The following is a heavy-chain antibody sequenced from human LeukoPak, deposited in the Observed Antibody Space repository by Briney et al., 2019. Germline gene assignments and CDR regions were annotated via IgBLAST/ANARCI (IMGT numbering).Heavy chain of an antibody. CDR3: AKLRWPKADRSSFDF. Sequence: GESLKISCKGSGYSFTTYWIDWVRQMPGTGLEWMGIIYPSDSDTKYSPSFQGQVTISADKSISTAYLQWTSLKASDTAMYYCAKLRWPKADRSSFDFWGQGTLVTVSS. CDR1: GYSFTTYW. V-gene: IGHV5-51*01. CDR2: IYPSDSDT. D-gene: IGHD4-23*01. J-gene: IGHJ4*02.